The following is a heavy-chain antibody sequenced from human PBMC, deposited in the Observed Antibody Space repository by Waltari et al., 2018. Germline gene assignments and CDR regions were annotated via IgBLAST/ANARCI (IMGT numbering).Heavy chain of an antibody. D-gene: IGHD2-8*01. CDR3: AKIAQMGRWYFAL. J-gene: IGHJ2*01. CDR2: ISSSGSST. Sequence: EVQLLESGGGLIQPGGDMVLLCAASGFSFSTHGMSWVRQAPGKGLEWVSSISSSGSSTFYADSVKGRFTISRDNSKNMMYLQMNSLGAEDAAVYYCAKIAQMGRWYFALWGRGTLVTVSS. CDR1: GFSFSTHG. V-gene: IGHV3-23*01.